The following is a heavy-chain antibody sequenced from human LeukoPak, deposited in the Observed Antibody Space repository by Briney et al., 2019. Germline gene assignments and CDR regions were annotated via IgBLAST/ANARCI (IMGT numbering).Heavy chain of an antibody. CDR1: GGSISSSNW. J-gene: IGHJ4*02. D-gene: IGHD3-22*01. CDR3: ASDYYDSSGYSSSEFDY. CDR2: IYHSGST. V-gene: IGHV4-4*02. Sequence: PSETLSLTCAVSGGSISSSNWWSWVRQPPGKGLEWIGEIYHSGSTNYNPSLKSRVAISVDTSKNQFSLKLSSVTAADTAVYYCASDYYDSSGYSSSEFDYWGQGTLVTVSS.